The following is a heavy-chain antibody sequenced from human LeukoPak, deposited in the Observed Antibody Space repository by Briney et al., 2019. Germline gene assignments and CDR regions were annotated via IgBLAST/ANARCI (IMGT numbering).Heavy chain of an antibody. V-gene: IGHV3-7*01. CDR2: IKEDGTRK. J-gene: IGHJ4*02. Sequence: GGSLRLSCVASGFTVDTYWMSWVRQAPGKGLDWVAHIKEDGTRKYYVDSVRGRFTISRDNAKNSSFLQMNSLRVEDTAVFYCVAWGSLVVWGQGTLVTVSS. CDR3: VAWGSLVV. CDR1: GFTVDTYW. D-gene: IGHD3-16*01.